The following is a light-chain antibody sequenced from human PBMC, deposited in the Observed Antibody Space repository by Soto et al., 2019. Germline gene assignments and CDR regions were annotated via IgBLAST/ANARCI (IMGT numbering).Light chain of an antibody. CDR1: QSINTW. J-gene: IGKJ1*01. CDR2: DAS. V-gene: IGKV1-5*01. Sequence: DIQMTQSPSTLSASVGDRVTITCRASQSINTWLAWYQQKPGKAPKLLIYDASSLEGGVPSRFSGSGSGTEFTLTISSLQPDDVATYYCQQYNSYWAFGQGTKVDIK. CDR3: QQYNSYWA.